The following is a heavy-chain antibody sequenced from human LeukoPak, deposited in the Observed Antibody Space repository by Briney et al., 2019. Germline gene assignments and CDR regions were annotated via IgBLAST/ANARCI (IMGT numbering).Heavy chain of an antibody. CDR3: ARQYCSSTSCYLVLFDY. CDR1: GGSISSYY. CDR2: IYYSGST. D-gene: IGHD2-2*01. J-gene: IGHJ4*02. Sequence: PSETLSLTCTVSGGSISSYYWSWIRQPPGKGLEWIGYIYYSGSTNYSPSLKSRVTISVDTSKNQFSLKLSSVTAADTAVYYCARQYCSSTSCYLVLFDYWGQGTLVTVSS. V-gene: IGHV4-59*01.